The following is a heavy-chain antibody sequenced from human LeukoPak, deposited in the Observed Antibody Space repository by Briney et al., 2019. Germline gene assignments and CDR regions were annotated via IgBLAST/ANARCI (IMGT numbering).Heavy chain of an antibody. J-gene: IGHJ4*02. D-gene: IGHD5-12*01. V-gene: IGHV3-48*03. CDR3: ARARGYSGYDSANFDY. CDR1: GFTFSSYE. CDR2: ISSSGSTI. Sequence: GGSLRLSCAASGFTFSSYEMNWVRQAPGKGLEWVSYISSSGSTIYYADSVKGRFTISRDNAKNSLYLQMNSLRAVDTAVYYCARARGYSGYDSANFDYWGQGTLVTVSS.